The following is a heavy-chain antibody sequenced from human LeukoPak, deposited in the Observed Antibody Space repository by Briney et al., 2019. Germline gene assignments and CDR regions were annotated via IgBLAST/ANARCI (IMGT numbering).Heavy chain of an antibody. V-gene: IGHV3-23*01. CDR3: AKVRGSERPKYYFEY. CDR2: ISGGGGST. J-gene: IGHJ4*02. Sequence: GGSLRLSCAASGFTFSSYAMSWVRQAPGKGLEWDAGISGGGGSTYCADSAKGRFTISRDNSKNTLYLQMNSLRAEDTAVYYCAKVRGSERPKYYFEYWGQGTLVTVSS. D-gene: IGHD3-10*01. CDR1: GFTFSSYA.